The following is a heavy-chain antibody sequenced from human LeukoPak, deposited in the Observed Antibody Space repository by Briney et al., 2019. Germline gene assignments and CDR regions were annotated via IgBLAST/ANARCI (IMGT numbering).Heavy chain of an antibody. D-gene: IGHD3-10*01. J-gene: IGHJ3*02. CDR1: GFTFSSYA. V-gene: IGHV3-23*01. CDR2: ISGSGGST. CDR3: AKTLLWFGELFFGDAFDI. Sequence: PGGSLRLSCAASGFTFSSYAMSWVRQAPGKGLEWVSAISGSGGSTYYADSVKGRFTISRDNSKNTLYLQMNSLRAEDTAVYYCAKTLLWFGELFFGDAFDIWGQGTMVTVSS.